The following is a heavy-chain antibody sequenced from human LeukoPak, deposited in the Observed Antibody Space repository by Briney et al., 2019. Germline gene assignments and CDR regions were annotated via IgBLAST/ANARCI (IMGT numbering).Heavy chain of an antibody. Sequence: PGGSLRLSCAASGFTFSSSAMSWVRQVPGKGLEWVSGISASGGSTSYADSVRGRGTISRDNSKNTPYVQMNTLRDEDTAVYYCAKDHRWDSPHYLDSWGQGTLVTVSS. D-gene: IGHD1-26*01. J-gene: IGHJ4*02. V-gene: IGHV3-23*01. CDR1: GFTFSSSA. CDR2: ISASGGST. CDR3: AKDHRWDSPHYLDS.